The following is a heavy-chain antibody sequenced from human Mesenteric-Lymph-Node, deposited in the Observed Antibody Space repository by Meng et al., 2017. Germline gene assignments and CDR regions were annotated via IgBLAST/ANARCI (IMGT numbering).Heavy chain of an antibody. CDR3: AREEK. V-gene: IGHV3-7*01. Sequence: GESLKISCAASGFTVSSNYMSWVRQAPGKGLEWVANIREDGSDKYYVDSVKGRFTISRDNAKNSLYLQMNSLRAEDTAVYYCAREEKWGQGTLVTVSS. CDR2: IREDGSDK. D-gene: IGHD5-24*01. J-gene: IGHJ4*02. CDR1: GFTVSSNY.